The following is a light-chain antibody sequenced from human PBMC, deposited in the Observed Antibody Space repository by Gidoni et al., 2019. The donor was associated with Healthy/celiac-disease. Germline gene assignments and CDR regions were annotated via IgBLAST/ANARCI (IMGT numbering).Light chain of an antibody. CDR2: LGS. J-gene: IGKJ4*01. CDR3: MQALQTPLT. CDR1: QSLLHSNGYNY. Sequence: DIVITQSPPSLPVTPGEPASIPCRSSQSLLHSNGYNYLDWYLQKPGQSPQLLIYLGSNRASGVPDRCSGSGSGTDFTLKISRVEAEDVGVYYCMQALQTPLTFGGGTKVEIK. V-gene: IGKV2-28*01.